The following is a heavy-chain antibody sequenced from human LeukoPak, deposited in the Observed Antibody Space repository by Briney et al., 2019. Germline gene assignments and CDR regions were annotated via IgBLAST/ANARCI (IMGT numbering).Heavy chain of an antibody. J-gene: IGHJ6*02. CDR1: GFTFSSYG. D-gene: IGHD3-9*01. Sequence: PGGSLRLSCAASGFTFSSYGMHWVRQAPGKGLEWVSYISSSSGTIHYADSVKGRFTISRDNAENSMYLLMKSLRAEDTAVYYCVRGYYDIVTAYFALYYYGMDVWGQGTTVTVSS. CDR3: VRGYYDIVTAYFALYYYGMDV. CDR2: ISSSSGTI. V-gene: IGHV3-48*01.